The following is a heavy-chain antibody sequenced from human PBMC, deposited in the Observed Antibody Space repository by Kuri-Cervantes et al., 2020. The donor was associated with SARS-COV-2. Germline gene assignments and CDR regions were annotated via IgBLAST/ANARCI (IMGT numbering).Heavy chain of an antibody. Sequence: ASVKVSCKASGYTFTSYAMHWVRQAPGQRLEWMGWSNAGNGNTKYSQEFQGRVTITRDTSASTAYMELSSLRSEDAAVYYCARSTWALGEHRRAHDAFDIWGQGTMVTVSS. CDR1: GYTFTSYA. V-gene: IGHV1-3*02. CDR3: ARSTWALGEHRRAHDAFDI. J-gene: IGHJ3*02. CDR2: SNAGNGNT. D-gene: IGHD3-16*01.